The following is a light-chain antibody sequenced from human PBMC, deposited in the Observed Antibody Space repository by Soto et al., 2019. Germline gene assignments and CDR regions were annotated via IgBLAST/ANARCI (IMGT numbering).Light chain of an antibody. CDR2: AAS. CDR1: QSISSY. Sequence: DIQVTQSPSSLSASVGDRITITCRASQSISSYLNWYQQKPGKAPKLLIYAASSLQSGVPSRFSGSGSGTDFTLTISSLQPEDFAPYYCQQSYSIPFTFGPGTKVDIK. J-gene: IGKJ3*01. V-gene: IGKV1-39*01. CDR3: QQSYSIPFT.